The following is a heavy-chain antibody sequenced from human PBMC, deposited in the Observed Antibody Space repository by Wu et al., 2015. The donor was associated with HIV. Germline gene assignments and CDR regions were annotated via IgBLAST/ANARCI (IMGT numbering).Heavy chain of an antibody. V-gene: IGHV4-59*02. CDR2: IYKSGST. CDR3: ARGRGYGIYWYFDL. J-gene: IGHJ2*01. D-gene: IGHD5-12*01. Sequence: QVQLQESGPGLVKPSETLSLTCSVSGDSVSSHYWTWIRQPPGKGLEWIAYIYKSGSTNYNPSLNSRLTVIIETSKNQFSLKLTSVTAADTAVYYCARGRGYGIYWYFDLWGRGTLVTVSS. CDR1: GDSVSSHY.